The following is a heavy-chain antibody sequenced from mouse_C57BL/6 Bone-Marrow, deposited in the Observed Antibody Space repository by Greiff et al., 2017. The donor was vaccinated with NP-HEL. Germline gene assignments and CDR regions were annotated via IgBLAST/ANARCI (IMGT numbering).Heavy chain of an antibody. CDR1: GYTFTSYW. CDR2: IDPSDSYT. V-gene: IGHV1-59*01. D-gene: IGHD1-1*01. J-gene: IGHJ3*01. CDR3: ARDYYGSSGAY. Sequence: QVQLQQPGAELVRPGTSVKLSCKASGYTFTSYWMHWVKQRPGQGLEWIGVIDPSDSYTNYTQKFKGKATLTVDTSSSTAYMQLSSLTSEDSAVYYCARDYYGSSGAYWGQGTLVTVSA.